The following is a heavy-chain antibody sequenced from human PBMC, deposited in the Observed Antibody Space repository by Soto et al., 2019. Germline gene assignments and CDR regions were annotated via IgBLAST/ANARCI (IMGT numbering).Heavy chain of an antibody. CDR3: ARGIYSGEYYFDY. CDR1: GFTFSSYA. Sequence: GGSLRLSCAASGFTFSSYAMHWVRQAPGKGLEWVAVISYDGSNKYYADSVKGRFTISRDNSKNTLYLQMDSLRAEDTAVYYCARGIYSGEYYFDYWGQGTLVTGSS. CDR2: ISYDGSNK. J-gene: IGHJ4*02. V-gene: IGHV3-30-3*02. D-gene: IGHD5-12*01.